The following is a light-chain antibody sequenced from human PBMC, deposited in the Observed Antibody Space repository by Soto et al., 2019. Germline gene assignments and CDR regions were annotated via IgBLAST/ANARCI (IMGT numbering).Light chain of an antibody. Sequence: EIVMTQSPAILSMSPGERVTLSCRASQSVSSNLAWYQQEPGQAPRLLIYGTSTRATGIPASFSGSGSGTEFTLTISSLQSEDFAVYYCQQYNNWPRTFGQGTKVEIK. J-gene: IGKJ1*01. CDR2: GTS. CDR3: QQYNNWPRT. CDR1: QSVSSN. V-gene: IGKV3-15*01.